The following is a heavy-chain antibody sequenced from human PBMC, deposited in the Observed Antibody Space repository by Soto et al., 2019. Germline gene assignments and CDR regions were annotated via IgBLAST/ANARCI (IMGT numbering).Heavy chain of an antibody. D-gene: IGHD3-22*01. CDR2: INTGNGHT. Sequence: GASVKVSCKASGYAFSSNAVHWVRQAPGQRLEWMGWINTGNGHTKYSQKFQDRIIITRDTSASTAYMELSSLKSEDTAVYLCASDYYDTNYGIDVWGQGTTVTVSS. CDR1: GYAFSSNA. J-gene: IGHJ6*02. V-gene: IGHV1-3*04. CDR3: ASDYYDTNYGIDV.